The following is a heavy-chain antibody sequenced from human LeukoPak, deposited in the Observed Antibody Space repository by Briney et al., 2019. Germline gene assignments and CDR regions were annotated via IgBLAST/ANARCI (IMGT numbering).Heavy chain of an antibody. J-gene: IGHJ4*02. V-gene: IGHV4-61*08. D-gene: IGHD6-13*01. CDR3: ARRRHSSRIIDY. CDR1: GGSISSGGYY. CDR2: IYYSGST. Sequence: PSETLSLTCTVSGGSISSGGYYWSWIRQPPGKGLEWIGYIYYSGSTNYNPSLKSRVTISVDTSKNQFSLKLSSVTAADTAVYYCARRRHSSRIIDYWGQGTLVTVSS.